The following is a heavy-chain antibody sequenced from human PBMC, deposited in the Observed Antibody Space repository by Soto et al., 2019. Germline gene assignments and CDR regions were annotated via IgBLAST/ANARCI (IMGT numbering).Heavy chain of an antibody. J-gene: IGHJ3*02. V-gene: IGHV4-30-2*01. CDR1: GGSISSGGYS. Sequence: PSETLSLTCAVSGGSISSGGYSWSLIRQPPGKGLEWIGYIYHSGSTYYNPSLKSRVTISVDRSKNQFSLKLSSVTAADTAVYYCSRVWGGAFDIWGQGTMVTVSS. CDR2: IYHSGST. D-gene: IGHD3-10*01. CDR3: SRVWGGAFDI.